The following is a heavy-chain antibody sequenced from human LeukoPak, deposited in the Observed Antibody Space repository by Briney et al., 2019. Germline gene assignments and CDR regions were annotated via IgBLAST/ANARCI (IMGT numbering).Heavy chain of an antibody. Sequence: GGSLRLSCAASGFTFSSYGMHWVRQAPGKGLEWVAVISYDGSNKYYADSVKGRFTISRDNSKNMLYLQMNSLRAEDTAVYYCAKDHGSYSSGSVNWGQGTLVTVSS. CDR2: ISYDGSNK. CDR1: GFTFSSYG. J-gene: IGHJ4*02. CDR3: AKDHGSYSSGSVN. D-gene: IGHD6-19*01. V-gene: IGHV3-30*18.